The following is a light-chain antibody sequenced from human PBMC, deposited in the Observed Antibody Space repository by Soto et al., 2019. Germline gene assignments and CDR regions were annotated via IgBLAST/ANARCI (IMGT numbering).Light chain of an antibody. J-gene: IGKJ1*01. CDR3: QQYDTYPPT. CDR1: QSISSR. V-gene: IGKV1-5*03. CDR2: KAS. Sequence: DIQMTQSPSTLSASVGDRVTITCRASQSISSRLGWYQHKPGKAPKLLIYKASGLETGVSSRFSGSASGTEFTLTISSLQPDDLATYFCQQYDTYPPTFGQGTKVDSK.